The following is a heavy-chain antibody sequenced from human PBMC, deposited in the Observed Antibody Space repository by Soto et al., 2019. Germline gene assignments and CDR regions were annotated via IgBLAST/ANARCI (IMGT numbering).Heavy chain of an antibody. CDR2: FDPEDGET. V-gene: IGHV1-24*01. D-gene: IGHD3-16*01. CDR1: GYTLTELS. J-gene: IGHJ4*02. Sequence: ASVKVSCKVSGYTLTELSMHWVRQAPGKGLEWMGGFDPEDGETIYAQKFQGRVTMTEDTSTDTAYMELSSLRSEDTAVYYCATGDVAPRLFDYWGQGTLVTVSS. CDR3: ATGDVAPRLFDY.